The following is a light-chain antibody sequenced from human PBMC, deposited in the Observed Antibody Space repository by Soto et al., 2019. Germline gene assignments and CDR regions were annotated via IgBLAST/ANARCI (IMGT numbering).Light chain of an antibody. CDR3: QQYDNLPYT. Sequence: DIQMTQSPSSLSASVGDRVTITCQASQDISNYLNLYQQKPGKAPKLLIYDASTLETGVPSRFSGSRSGTDFTFTISSLQAEDIATYYCQQYDNLPYTFGQGTKLEIK. V-gene: IGKV1-33*01. CDR1: QDISNY. J-gene: IGKJ2*01. CDR2: DAS.